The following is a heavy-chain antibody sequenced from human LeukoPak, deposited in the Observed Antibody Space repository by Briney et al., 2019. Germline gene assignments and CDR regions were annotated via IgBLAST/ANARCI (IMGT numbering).Heavy chain of an antibody. D-gene: IGHD6-13*01. V-gene: IGHV3-21*01. CDR1: GFSFSRYS. CDR2: ISENSVYI. Sequence: PGGSLRLSCAASGFSFSRYSMNWVRQAPGKGLEWVSSISENSVYIYSADSLEGRFATSRDNAKNSLYLQMNGLRAEDTAVYYCTTPAAGPRAEYSLHWGQGTLVTVSS. CDR3: TTPAAGPRAEYSLH. J-gene: IGHJ1*01.